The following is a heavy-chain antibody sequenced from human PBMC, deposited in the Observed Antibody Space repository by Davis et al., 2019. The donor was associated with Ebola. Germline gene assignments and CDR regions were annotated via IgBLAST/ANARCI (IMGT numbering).Heavy chain of an antibody. CDR2: IYPRDSDT. Sequence: GESLKISCKGSGYSFNTYWIAWVRQMPGKGLEWMGIIYPRDSDTRYRPSFEGQVTISVDRSISTAYMELSRLRSDDTAVYYCARGPHITMIVVVISIDYWGQGTLVTVSS. D-gene: IGHD3-22*01. CDR3: ARGPHITMIVVVISIDY. CDR1: GYSFNTYW. V-gene: IGHV5-51*01. J-gene: IGHJ4*02.